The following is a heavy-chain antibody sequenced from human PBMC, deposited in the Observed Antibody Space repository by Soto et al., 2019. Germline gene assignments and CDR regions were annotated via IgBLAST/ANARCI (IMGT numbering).Heavy chain of an antibody. V-gene: IGHV4-59*08. Sequence: QVQLQESGPGLVKPSETLSLTCTVSGGSISVYYWSWIRQTPGKGLEGIGYIYYSGSTKYNPSLKSRITILIDTSKSQFSLNLSSVPAADSAVYDCARLNSLNYYGSGGFDYWGQGTLVTVSS. CDR2: IYYSGST. D-gene: IGHD3-10*01. CDR3: ARLNSLNYYGSGGFDY. CDR1: GGSISVYY. J-gene: IGHJ4*02.